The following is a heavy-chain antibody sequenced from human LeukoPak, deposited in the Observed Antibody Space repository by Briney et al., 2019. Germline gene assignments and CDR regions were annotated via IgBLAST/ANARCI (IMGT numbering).Heavy chain of an antibody. J-gene: IGHJ4*02. Sequence: GGSPRLSCAASGFTFNNVWMNWGRQAPGKGLGWFGRIKSKTNGGTTEYAAPVKGRFTILRDDSKNTLYLQMNSLKTEDTAVYYCMLGSGSYDSSDFDYWGQGTLVTVSS. CDR1: GFTFNNVW. D-gene: IGHD3-22*01. CDR2: IKSKTNGGTT. CDR3: MLGSGSYDSSDFDY. V-gene: IGHV3-15*07.